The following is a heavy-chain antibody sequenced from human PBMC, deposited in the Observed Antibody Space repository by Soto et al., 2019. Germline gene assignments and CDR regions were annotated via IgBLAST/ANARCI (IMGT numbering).Heavy chain of an antibody. CDR1: GSSITGNY. J-gene: IGHJ5*02. D-gene: IGHD6-6*01. CDR2: MYTSGTT. V-gene: IGHV4-4*07. Sequence: QVQLQESGPGLVEPSETLSLICTVSGSSITGNYWTWIRQPAGRGLEWVGRMYTSGTTDYNPSLRSRVTVTVDTSKNEFSLKLRSVSAADTAVYYCARERAAPSWIDPWGQGILVAVSS. CDR3: ARERAAPSWIDP.